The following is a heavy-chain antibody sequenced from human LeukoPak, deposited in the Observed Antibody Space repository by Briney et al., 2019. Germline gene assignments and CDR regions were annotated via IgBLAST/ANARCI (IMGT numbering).Heavy chain of an antibody. D-gene: IGHD1-26*01. CDR3: ARHGASGSYLYYFDY. Sequence: PSETLSLTCAVHGGSFNGYYWSWIRQPPGKGLEWIGYIYYSGSTNYNPSLKSRVTISVDTSKNQFSLKLSSVTAADTAVYFCARHGASGSYLYYFDYWGQGTLVTVSS. J-gene: IGHJ4*02. CDR2: IYYSGST. CDR1: GGSFNGYY. V-gene: IGHV4-59*08.